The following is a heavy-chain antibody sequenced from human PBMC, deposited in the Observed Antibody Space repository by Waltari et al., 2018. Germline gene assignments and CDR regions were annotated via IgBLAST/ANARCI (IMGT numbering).Heavy chain of an antibody. V-gene: IGHV1-69*08. CDR1: GGTFSSYA. Sequence: QVQLVQSGAEVKKPGSSVKVSCKASGGTFSSYAISWVRQAPGQGLEWMGRINPSVGTANDEQKCQGRVTITADKSTSTAYMELSSLRSEDTAVYYCARGMGSGSYYVGYDYWGQGTLVTVSS. CDR3: ARGMGSGSYYVGYDY. J-gene: IGHJ4*02. CDR2: INPSVGTA. D-gene: IGHD1-26*01.